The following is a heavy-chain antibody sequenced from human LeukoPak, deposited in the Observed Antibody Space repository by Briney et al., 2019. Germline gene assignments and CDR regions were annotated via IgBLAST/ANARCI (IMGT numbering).Heavy chain of an antibody. J-gene: IGHJ4*02. V-gene: IGHV3-7*04. CDR2: IKQDGSEK. CDR3: ARDPHVLPFDY. CDR1: GFTFSSYW. Sequence: GGSLRLSCAVSGFTFSSYWMSWVPQAPGKGLEWVANIKQDGSEKYYVDSVKGRFTISRDNAKNSPYLQMNSLRAEDTAVYYCARDPHVLPFDYWGQGTLVTVSS.